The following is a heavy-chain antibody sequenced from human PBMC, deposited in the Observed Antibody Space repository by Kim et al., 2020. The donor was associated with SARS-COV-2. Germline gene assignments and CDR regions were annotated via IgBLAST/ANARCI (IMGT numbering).Heavy chain of an antibody. V-gene: IGHV3-11*06. CDR3: TRDNPTVADFDS. D-gene: IGHD4-17*01. Sequence: AASGEGRFSIFRDSAKNPLFLQMNSLRAEDTAVYYCTRDNPTVADFDSWGQGTLVTISS. J-gene: IGHJ4*02.